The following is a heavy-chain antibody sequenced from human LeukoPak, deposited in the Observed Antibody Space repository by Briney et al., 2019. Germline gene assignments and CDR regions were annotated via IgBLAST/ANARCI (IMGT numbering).Heavy chain of an antibody. CDR1: GFTFSSYS. CDR3: ARLSDTEGGSTCYRASDI. V-gene: IGHV3-21*01. D-gene: IGHD3-16*02. J-gene: IGHJ3*02. CDR2: ISSSSSYI. Sequence: PGGSLRLSCAASGFTFSSYSMNWVRQAPGKGLEWVSSISSSSSYIYYADSVKGRFTISRDNAKNSLYLQMNSLRAEDTAVYYCARLSDTEGGSTCYRASDIWGQGTMVTVSP.